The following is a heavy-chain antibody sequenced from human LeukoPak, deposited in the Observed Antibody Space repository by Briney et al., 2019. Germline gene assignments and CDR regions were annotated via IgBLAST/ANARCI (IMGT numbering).Heavy chain of an antibody. V-gene: IGHV3-30*04. CDR3: TRTPYGSGSYYGAGGFDY. Sequence: GGSLRLSCAASGFTFSNYALHWVRQAPGKGLEWVAFTRYDEDNKYYADSVKGRFTISRDNSKNTLYLQMNSLKTEDTAVYYCTRTPYGSGSYYGAGGFDYWGQGTLVTVSS. J-gene: IGHJ4*02. CDR1: GFTFSNYA. CDR2: TRYDEDNK. D-gene: IGHD3-10*01.